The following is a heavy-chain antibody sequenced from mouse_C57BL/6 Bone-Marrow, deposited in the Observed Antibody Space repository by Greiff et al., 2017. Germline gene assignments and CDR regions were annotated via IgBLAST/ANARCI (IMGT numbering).Heavy chain of an antibody. CDR2: IDPTDSET. V-gene: IGHV1-52*01. J-gene: IGHJ2*01. Sequence: QVQLQQPGAELVRPGSSVKLSCKASGYTFTSYWMHWVKQRPIQGLEWIGNIDPTDSETHYNQKFKDKDTLTVDKSSSTAYIQLSSLTSEDSAVYSCARSTDFDYWGQGTTLTVSS. CDR1: GYTFTSYW. CDR3: ARSTDFDY. D-gene: IGHD1-1*01.